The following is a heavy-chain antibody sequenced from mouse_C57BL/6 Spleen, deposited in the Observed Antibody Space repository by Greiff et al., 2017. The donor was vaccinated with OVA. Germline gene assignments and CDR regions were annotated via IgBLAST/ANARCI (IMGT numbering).Heavy chain of an antibody. V-gene: IGHV1-42*01. CDR1: GYSFTGYY. CDR2: INPSTGGT. Sequence: VQLKQSGPELVKPGASVKISCKASGYSFTGYYMNWVKQSPEKSLEWIGEINPSTGGTTYNQKFKAKATLTVDKSSSTAYMQLKSLTSEDSAVYYCARTYPRSNYYDYWGQGTTLTVSS. J-gene: IGHJ2*01. CDR3: ARTYPRSNYYDY. D-gene: IGHD1-1*01.